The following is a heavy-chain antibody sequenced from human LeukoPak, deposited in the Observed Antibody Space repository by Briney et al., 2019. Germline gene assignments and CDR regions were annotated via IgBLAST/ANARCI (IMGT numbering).Heavy chain of an antibody. D-gene: IGHD3-10*01. V-gene: IGHV3-30*02. CDR2: IRYEGSIK. J-gene: IGHJ4*02. CDR3: AKDRIEWFGELLSSFDF. CDR1: GFTFSSYG. Sequence: GGSLRLSCAASGFTFSSYGMHWVRQAPGKGLEWVAFIRYEGSIKSYADSVKGRFTISRDNFRNTLFLQTSSLRGEDTAVYYCAKDRIEWFGELLSSFDFWGQGTLVTVSS.